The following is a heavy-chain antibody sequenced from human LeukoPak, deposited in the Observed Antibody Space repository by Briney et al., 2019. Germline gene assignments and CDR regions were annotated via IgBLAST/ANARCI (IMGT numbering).Heavy chain of an antibody. CDR3: ARQDGNSKYYFDY. V-gene: IGHV5-51*01. D-gene: IGHD1-1*01. Sequence: GESMKISCKGSGYSFTYYWIGWVRQMPGKGLEWMGIIYPGDSDTRYRPSFQGQVTISVDKSISTAYLQWSSLKASDTAMYYCARQDGNSKYYFDYWGQGTLVTVSS. CDR1: GYSFTYYW. CDR2: IYPGDSDT. J-gene: IGHJ4*02.